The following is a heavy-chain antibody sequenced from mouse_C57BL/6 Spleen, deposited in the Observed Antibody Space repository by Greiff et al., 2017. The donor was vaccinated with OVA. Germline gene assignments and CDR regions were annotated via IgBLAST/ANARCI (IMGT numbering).Heavy chain of an antibody. Sequence: EVQLQESGAELVRPGASVKLSCTASGFTIKDYYMHWVKQRPEQGLEWIGRIDPEDGDTEYAPKFQGKATMTADTSANTAYLQLSSLTSEDAAVYYCTTLRSDDAMDYWGQGTSVTVSS. CDR2: IDPEDGDT. CDR3: TTLRSDDAMDY. J-gene: IGHJ4*01. V-gene: IGHV14-1*01. CDR1: GFTIKDYY.